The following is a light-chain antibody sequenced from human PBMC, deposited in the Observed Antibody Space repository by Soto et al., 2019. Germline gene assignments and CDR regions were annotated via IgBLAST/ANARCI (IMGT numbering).Light chain of an antibody. CDR1: QSITNY. V-gene: IGKV1-39*01. Sequence: DIQMTQSPSSLSASVGDRVTITCRASQSITNYLNWYQQKPGKAPKLLIYAASSLQSGVPSRFSGSESGTDFTLSISSLQPEDFATYYCQQSYSTPWTFGQGTKVEI. CDR3: QQSYSTPWT. CDR2: AAS. J-gene: IGKJ1*01.